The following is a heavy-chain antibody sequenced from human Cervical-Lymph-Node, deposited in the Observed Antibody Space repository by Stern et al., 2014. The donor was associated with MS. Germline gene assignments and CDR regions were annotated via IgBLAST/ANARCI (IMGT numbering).Heavy chain of an antibody. CDR2: LNPNSDDP. Sequence: QVQLVESGAKMKKPGASVKVSCKASGYDFTGFFIHWVRQVPGQGLEWMGRLNPNSDDPTYAQDFQDRVTLTRDTSISTADLELSRLTSADTAVYYCAREATRIIVGIDYWGQGTQVTVSS. CDR3: AREATRIIVGIDY. V-gene: IGHV1-2*06. J-gene: IGHJ4*02. D-gene: IGHD2/OR15-2a*01. CDR1: GYDFTGFF.